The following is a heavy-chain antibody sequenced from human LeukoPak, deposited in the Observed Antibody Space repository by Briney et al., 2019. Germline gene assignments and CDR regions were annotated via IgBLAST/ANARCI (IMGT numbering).Heavy chain of an antibody. Sequence: SETLSLTCTVSGGSISSSSYYWGWIRQPPGKGLEWIGSILQPVPKSRVTISVDTSKNQFSLKLSSVTAADTAVYYCASQCPGSSSTSCYAPGGFDYWGQGTLVTVSS. CDR3: ASQCPGSSSTSCYAPGGFDY. CDR1: GGSISSSSYY. D-gene: IGHD2-2*01. J-gene: IGHJ4*02. V-gene: IGHV4-39*01.